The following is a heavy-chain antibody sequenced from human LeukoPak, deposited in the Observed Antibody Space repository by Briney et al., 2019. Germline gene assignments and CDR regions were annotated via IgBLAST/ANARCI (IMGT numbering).Heavy chain of an antibody. CDR1: GYSFTKHW. D-gene: IGHD3-22*01. CDR3: ASAGDSSGYYYFSAFDI. CDR2: IYPGDSDT. J-gene: IGHJ3*02. Sequence: GESLKISCMGSGYSFTKHWIAWVRQMPGKGLEWMGIIYPGDSDTRYSPSFQGQVTISADKSISTAYLQWSSLKASDTAMYYCASAGDSSGYYYFSAFDIWGQGTMVTVSS. V-gene: IGHV5-51*01.